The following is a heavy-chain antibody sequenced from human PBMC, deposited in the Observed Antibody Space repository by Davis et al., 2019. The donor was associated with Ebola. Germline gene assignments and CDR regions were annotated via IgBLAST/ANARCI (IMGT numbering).Heavy chain of an antibody. J-gene: IGHJ5*02. Sequence: GRFTISRDNAKNSLYLQMNSLRAEDTAVYYCARGPSGSSSWYPWFDPWGQGTLVTVSS. CDR3: ARGPSGSSSWYPWFDP. D-gene: IGHD6-13*01. V-gene: IGHV3-11*05.